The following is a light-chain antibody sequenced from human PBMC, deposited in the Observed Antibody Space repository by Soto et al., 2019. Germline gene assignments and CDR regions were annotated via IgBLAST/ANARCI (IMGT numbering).Light chain of an antibody. J-gene: IGLJ1*01. V-gene: IGLV2-8*01. Sequence: QSVLTQPPSASGSPGQSVAISCTGTSSDVGGYNYVSWYQQHPGKAPKLMIYEVHKRPSGVPDRFSGSKSGNTASLTVSGLQAEYEADYYCSAYAGSSNVFGPGTKLTVL. CDR2: EVH. CDR3: SAYAGSSNV. CDR1: SSDVGGYNY.